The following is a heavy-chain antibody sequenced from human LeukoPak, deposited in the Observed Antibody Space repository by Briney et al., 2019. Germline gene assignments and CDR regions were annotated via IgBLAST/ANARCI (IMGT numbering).Heavy chain of an antibody. Sequence: PSQTLSLTCSVSGGSISTGSYYWSWIRQPAGKGLEWIGRISTSGSTNYNPSLKSRVTISVDTSKNQFSLKLSSVTAADTAVYYCARSGDPYGADWLRGPPDYWGQGTLVTVSS. CDR1: GGSISTGSYY. CDR3: ARSGDPYGADWLRGPPDY. D-gene: IGHD3-9*01. J-gene: IGHJ4*02. V-gene: IGHV4-61*02. CDR2: ISTSGST.